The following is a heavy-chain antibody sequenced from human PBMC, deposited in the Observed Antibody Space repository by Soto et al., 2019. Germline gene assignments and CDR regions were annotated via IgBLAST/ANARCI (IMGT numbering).Heavy chain of an antibody. Sequence: QVQLVQSGAEVKEPGSSVKVSCKASGGTLSNNAISWVRQAPGQGLEWMGGILPIFGATNYAQKFQGRLTISAGESTGTGYLVLSSLRAADTVVFFCAVSRHQLTRRQYCDHGECWGQATTVTVS. D-gene: IGHD3-3*01. CDR2: ILPIFGAT. V-gene: IGHV1-69*01. CDR3: AVSRHQLTRRQYCDHGEC. CDR1: GGTLSNNA. J-gene: IGHJ6*02.